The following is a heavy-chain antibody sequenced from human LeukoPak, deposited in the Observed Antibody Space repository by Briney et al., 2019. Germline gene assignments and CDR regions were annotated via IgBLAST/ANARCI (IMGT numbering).Heavy chain of an antibody. D-gene: IGHD3-9*01. J-gene: IGHJ3*02. CDR2: INTNTGNP. V-gene: IGHV7-4-1*02. CDR1: GYTFTGYY. Sequence: AASVKVSCKASGYTFTGYYMHWVRQAPGQGLEWMGWINTNTGNPTYAQGFTGRFVFSLDTAVSTAYLQISSLKAEDTAVYYCARDSGSYDILTGYPINDAFDIWGQGTMVTVSS. CDR3: ARDSGSYDILTGYPINDAFDI.